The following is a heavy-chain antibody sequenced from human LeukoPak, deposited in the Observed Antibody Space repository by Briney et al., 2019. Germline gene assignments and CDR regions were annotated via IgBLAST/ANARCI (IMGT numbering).Heavy chain of an antibody. CDR3: AREVRTGYYFDY. Sequence: SETLSLTCTVSGGSISSYYWSWIRQPPGKGLEWIGEINHSGSTNYSPSLKSRVTISVDTSKNQFSLKLSSVTAADTAVYYCAREVRTGYYFDYWGQGTLVTVSS. CDR1: GGSISSYY. CDR2: INHSGST. D-gene: IGHD1-1*01. V-gene: IGHV4-59*01. J-gene: IGHJ4*02.